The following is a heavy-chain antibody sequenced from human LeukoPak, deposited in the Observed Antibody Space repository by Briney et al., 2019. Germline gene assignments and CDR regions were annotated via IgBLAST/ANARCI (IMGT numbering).Heavy chain of an antibody. CDR2: INHSGST. CDR1: GGSISSYY. CDR3: ARGGRPVFGVVVRGYYGMDV. Sequence: PSETLSLTCTVSGGSISSYYWSWIRQPPGKGLEWIGEINHSGSTNYNPSLKSRVTISVDTSKNQFSLKLSSVTAADTAVYYCARGGRPVFGVVVRGYYGMDVWGQGTTVTVSS. V-gene: IGHV4-34*01. J-gene: IGHJ6*02. D-gene: IGHD3-3*01.